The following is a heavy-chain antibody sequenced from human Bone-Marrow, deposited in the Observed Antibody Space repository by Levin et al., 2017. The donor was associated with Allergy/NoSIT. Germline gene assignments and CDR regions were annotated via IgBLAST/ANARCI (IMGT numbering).Heavy chain of an antibody. D-gene: IGHD2-21*01. CDR1: GFDFSSFG. V-gene: IGHV3-30*12. Sequence: GESLKISCAVSGFDFSSFGFYWVRQAPGKGLEWVAFISQDGRNKYYTDSVRGRFTISRDIPKDTLFLQMSSLRVDDTAVYMCAKDSRWGGASDYGVGDWGQGTTVIVSS. CDR3: AKDSRWGGASDYGVGD. CDR2: ISQDGRNK. J-gene: IGHJ6*02.